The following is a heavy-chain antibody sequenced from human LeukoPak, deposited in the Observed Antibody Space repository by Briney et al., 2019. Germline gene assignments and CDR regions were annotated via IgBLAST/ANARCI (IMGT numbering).Heavy chain of an antibody. V-gene: IGHV3-53*01. CDR2: IYSGGST. CDR1: GFTVSSNY. D-gene: IGHD6-6*01. Sequence: GGSLRLSCAASGFTVSSNYMSWVRQAPGKGLEWVSVIYSGGSTYYADSVKGRFTISRDNSKNTLYLQMNSLRAEDTAVYYCARMRVSSSSGQRFDPWGQGTLVTVSS. CDR3: ARMRVSSSSGQRFDP. J-gene: IGHJ5*02.